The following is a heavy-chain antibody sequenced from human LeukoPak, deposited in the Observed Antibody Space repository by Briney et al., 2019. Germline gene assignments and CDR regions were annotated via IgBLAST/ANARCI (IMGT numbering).Heavy chain of an antibody. CDR2: IYYSGST. D-gene: IGHD3-16*01. CDR1: GGSISFSDYY. CDR3: ASTSKGALYFDY. Sequence: PSETLSLTCTVSGGSISFSDYYWGWVRQPPGKGPEWIGSIYYSGSTYYNPSHKSRVTISGDTSTKQFSLKLTSVTAADTAVYYCASTSKGALYFDYWGQGTLVTVSS. V-gene: IGHV4-39*01. J-gene: IGHJ4*02.